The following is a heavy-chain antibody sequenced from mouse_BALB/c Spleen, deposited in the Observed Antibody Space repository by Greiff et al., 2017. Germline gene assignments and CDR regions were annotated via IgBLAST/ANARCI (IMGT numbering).Heavy chain of an antibody. CDR1: GFTFSSYT. CDR3: KRDRGDSGYLDY. Sequence: EVQLQESGGGLVKPGGSLKLSCAASGFTFSSYTMSWVRQTPEKRLEWVATISSGGSYTYYPDSVKGRFTISRDNAKNTLYLQMSSLKSEDTAMYSCKRDRGDSGYLDYWGQGTTLTVSS. V-gene: IGHV5-6-4*01. CDR2: ISSGGSYT. D-gene: IGHD3-1*01. J-gene: IGHJ2*01.